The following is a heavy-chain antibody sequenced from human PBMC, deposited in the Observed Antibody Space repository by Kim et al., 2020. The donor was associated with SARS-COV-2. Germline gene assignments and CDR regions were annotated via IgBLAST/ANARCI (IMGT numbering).Heavy chain of an antibody. Sequence: SETLSLTCAVYGGSFSGYYWSWIRQPPGKGLEWIGEINHSGGTNYNPSLKSRVTISVDTSKNQFSLKLSSVTAADTAVYYCARGVWGSGWFWGQGTLVTVSS. CDR2: INHSGGT. D-gene: IGHD6-19*01. CDR1: GGSFSGYY. V-gene: IGHV4-34*01. CDR3: ARGVWGSGWF. J-gene: IGHJ4*02.